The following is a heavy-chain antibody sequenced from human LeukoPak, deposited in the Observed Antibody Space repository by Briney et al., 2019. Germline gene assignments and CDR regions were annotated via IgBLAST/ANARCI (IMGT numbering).Heavy chain of an antibody. CDR1: GGTFSSYA. CDR3: ARSRERAAMGHFDY. J-gene: IGHJ4*02. CDR2: IIPIFGTA. V-gene: IGHV1-69*13. Sequence: ASVKVSCKASGGTFSSYAISWVRQAPGQGLEWMGEIIPIFGTANYAQKFQGRVTITADESTSTAYMELSSLRSEDTAVYYCARSRERAAMGHFDYWGQGTLVTVSS. D-gene: IGHD5-18*01.